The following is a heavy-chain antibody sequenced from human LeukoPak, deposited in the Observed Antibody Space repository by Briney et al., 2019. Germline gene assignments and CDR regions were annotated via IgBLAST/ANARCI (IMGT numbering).Heavy chain of an antibody. Sequence: PGRSLRLSCAASGFTFSSYGMHWVRQAPGKGLEWVAAIWYDGSNKYYADSVKGRFTISRGNSKNTLYLQMNSLRAEDTAVYYCARDGTDYGGNDYVYWGQGTLVTVSS. D-gene: IGHD4-23*01. CDR2: IWYDGSNK. V-gene: IGHV3-33*01. J-gene: IGHJ4*02. CDR3: ARDGTDYGGNDYVY. CDR1: GFTFSSYG.